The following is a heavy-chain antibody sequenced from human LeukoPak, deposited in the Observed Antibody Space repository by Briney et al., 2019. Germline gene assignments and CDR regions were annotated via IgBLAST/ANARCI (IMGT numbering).Heavy chain of an antibody. J-gene: IGHJ2*01. D-gene: IGHD2-21*02. CDR2: IYHSGST. CDR3: ARNDYYSYWYFDL. CDR1: GYSISSGYY. Sequence: SETLSLTCTVSGYSISSGYYWGWIRQPPGKGLEWIGSIYHSGSTYYNPSLKSRVTISVDTSKNQFSLKLSSVTAADTAVYYCARNDYYSYWYFDLWGRGTLVPVSS. V-gene: IGHV4-38-2*02.